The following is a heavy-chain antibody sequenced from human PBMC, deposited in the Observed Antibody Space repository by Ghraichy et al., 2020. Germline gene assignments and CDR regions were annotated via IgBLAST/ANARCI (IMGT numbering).Heavy chain of an antibody. Sequence: GESLNISCAASGFTVSSNYMSWVRQAPGKGLEWVSVIYDGGSTYYADSVKGTFTISRDKSKNTLYLQINSLRAEDTAVYYCARGWSVRGMDVWGQGTTVTVSS. CDR1: GFTVSSNY. CDR3: ARGWSVRGMDV. J-gene: IGHJ6*02. V-gene: IGHV3-66*01. D-gene: IGHD3-3*01. CDR2: IYDGGST.